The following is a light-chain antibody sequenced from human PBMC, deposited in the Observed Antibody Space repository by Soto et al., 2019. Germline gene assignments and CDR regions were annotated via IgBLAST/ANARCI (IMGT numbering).Light chain of an antibody. CDR1: QGISSY. Sequence: SITSRASQGISSYLAWNQQKPGKAPKLLIYAASTLQSGVPSRFSGSGSGKDFTLTSRSRHPEDFAASYCQQPNSYPLTFGGGTKVDI. CDR2: AAS. J-gene: IGKJ4*01. V-gene: IGKV1-9*01. CDR3: QQPNSYPLT.